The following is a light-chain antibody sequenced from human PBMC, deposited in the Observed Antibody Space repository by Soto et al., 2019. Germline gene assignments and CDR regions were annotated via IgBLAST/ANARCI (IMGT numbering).Light chain of an antibody. Sequence: QSVLTQPRSASGSPGQSITISCTGTSSDVGFYNYVSWYQQQHPGKAPKLMIYEDDNRPSGVSIRLTGSKSGNTASLTISGRVADDEAYYYSSSYGHGSTYVCGTGTTVT. CDR2: EDD. J-gene: IGLJ1*01. V-gene: IGLV2-14*01. CDR1: SSDVGFYNY. CDR3: SSYGHGSTYV.